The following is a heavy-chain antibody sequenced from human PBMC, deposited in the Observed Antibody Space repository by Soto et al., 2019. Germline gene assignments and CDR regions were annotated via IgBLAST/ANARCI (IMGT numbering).Heavy chain of an antibody. CDR3: AKMEGMDPWAYSFDY. D-gene: IGHD2-2*03. V-gene: IGHV3-23*01. Sequence: EVQVLESGGGLVQPGGSLRLSCAATGFTFSDFAMSWVRQAPGKGPEWVSRIYGGGNGPHYADSVKGRVTISRDNSKNTLYLQMNGLRAEDTAVYYCAKMEGMDPWAYSFDYWGQGTLVTVSS. CDR2: IYGGGNGP. CDR1: GFTFSDFA. J-gene: IGHJ4*02.